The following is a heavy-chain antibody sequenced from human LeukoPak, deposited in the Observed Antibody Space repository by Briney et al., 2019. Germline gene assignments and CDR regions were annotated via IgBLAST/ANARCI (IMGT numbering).Heavy chain of an antibody. V-gene: IGHV4-34*01. D-gene: IGHD3-22*01. CDR3: ASRDSSGYYYVGAFDI. Sequence: SETLSLTCAVYGGSFSGYYWSWIRQPPGKGLEWIGEINHSGSTNYNPSLKSRVTISVDKSKNQFSLKLSSVTAADTAVYYCASRDSSGYYYVGAFDIWGQGTMVTVSS. CDR1: GGSFSGYY. J-gene: IGHJ3*02. CDR2: INHSGST.